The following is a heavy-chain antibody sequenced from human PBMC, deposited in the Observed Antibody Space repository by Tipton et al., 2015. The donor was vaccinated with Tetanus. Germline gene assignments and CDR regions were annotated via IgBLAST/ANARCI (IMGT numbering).Heavy chain of an antibody. D-gene: IGHD6-13*01. CDR2: IDQNGGST. V-gene: IGHV3-23*01. J-gene: IGHJ4*02. CDR3: ARDSSSWGRN. Sequence: SLRLSCAASGFTFTSYAMTWVRQAPGRGLEWVSTIDQNGGSTYYADSVKGRFTISRDNSKNTLYLQMNSLRAEDTAVYYCARDSSSWGRNWGQGTLVTVSS. CDR1: GFTFTSYA.